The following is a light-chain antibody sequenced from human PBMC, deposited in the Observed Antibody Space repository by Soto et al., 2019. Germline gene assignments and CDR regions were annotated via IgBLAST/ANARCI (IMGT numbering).Light chain of an antibody. V-gene: IGKV3-15*01. J-gene: IGKJ2*01. Sequence: EIVMTQSPATLSVSPGERATLSCRASQSLSSNLAWYQQKPGQAPRLLIYGASTRATGIPARFSGGGSGTELTLTISSLQSEDCAVYYCQQSFSAPRTFGQGTKLEIQ. CDR2: GAS. CDR1: QSLSSN. CDR3: QQSFSAPRT.